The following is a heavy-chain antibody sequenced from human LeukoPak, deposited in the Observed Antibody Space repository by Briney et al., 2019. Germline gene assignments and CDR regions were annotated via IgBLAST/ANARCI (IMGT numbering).Heavy chain of an antibody. Sequence: GESLKISCKVSGYSFTTSWIGWVRQMPGKGLEWVGIIYPGDSDTRYSPSFQGQVTISADKSINTAYLQWSSLKASDTAMYYCARPHTLDRTTKYYFDYWGQGTLVTVSS. CDR2: IYPGDSDT. D-gene: IGHD1-26*01. V-gene: IGHV5-51*01. CDR1: GYSFTTSW. J-gene: IGHJ4*02. CDR3: ARPHTLDRTTKYYFDY.